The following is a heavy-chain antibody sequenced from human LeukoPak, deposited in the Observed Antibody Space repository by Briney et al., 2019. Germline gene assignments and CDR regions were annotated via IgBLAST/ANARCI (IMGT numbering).Heavy chain of an antibody. D-gene: IGHD1-1*01. V-gene: IGHV1-18*01. CDR1: GYTFTSYG. CDR3: ARGGEGQPLDGFDY. J-gene: IGHJ4*02. Sequence: ASVKVSCKASGYTFTSYGISWVRQAPGQGLEWMGWISAYNGNTNYAQKFQGRVTMTRDTSTSTVYMELSSLRSEDTAVYYCARGGEGQPLDGFDYWGQGTLVTVSS. CDR2: ISAYNGNT.